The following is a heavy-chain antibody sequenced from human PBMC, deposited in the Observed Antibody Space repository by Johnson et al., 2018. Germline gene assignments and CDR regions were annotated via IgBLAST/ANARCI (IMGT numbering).Heavy chain of an antibody. CDR1: GYTFSSYY. V-gene: IGHV1-46*01. D-gene: IGHD1-26*01. Sequence: QVQLVQSGAEVKRPGASVKVSCNTSGYTFSSYYMHWVRQAPGQGLEWMGIFNPSNDNTYYAQSFRGRVTMTRDMSTSTVYMDLSSLRFDDPAVYFCARGWGVSGRYSPCVQDWGQGTLVTVSS. J-gene: IGHJ1*01. CDR3: ARGWGVSGRYSPCVQD. CDR2: FNPSNDNT.